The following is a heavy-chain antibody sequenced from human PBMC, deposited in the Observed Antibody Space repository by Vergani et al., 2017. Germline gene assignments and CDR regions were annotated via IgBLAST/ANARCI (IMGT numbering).Heavy chain of an antibody. J-gene: IGHJ4*02. CDR3: ARVFSGYYFFDY. D-gene: IGHD3-22*01. V-gene: IGHV4-39*07. CDR1: GGSVSSGSYY. Sequence: QVQLQESGPGLVKPSETLSLTCTVSGGSVSSGSYYWGWIRHPPGKGLEWIGSIYYSGSTYYNPSLKSRVTISVDTSKNQCSLKLSSVTAADTAVYYCARVFSGYYFFDYWGQGTLVTVSS. CDR2: IYYSGST.